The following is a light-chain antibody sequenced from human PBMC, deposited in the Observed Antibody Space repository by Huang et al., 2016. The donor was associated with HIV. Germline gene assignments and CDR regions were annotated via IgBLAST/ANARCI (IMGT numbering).Light chain of an antibody. CDR1: QSISSN. Sequence: EIVMTQSPATLSVSPGERVTLSGRAIQSISSNLAWYQQNPGQAPRLLIFGAFTRASGIPARFGGSGSGTEFTLAISSLQPEDFAVYYCQQYNDWPPIFGPGTKVDL. CDR3: QQYNDWPPI. CDR2: GAF. J-gene: IGKJ3*01. V-gene: IGKV3-15*01.